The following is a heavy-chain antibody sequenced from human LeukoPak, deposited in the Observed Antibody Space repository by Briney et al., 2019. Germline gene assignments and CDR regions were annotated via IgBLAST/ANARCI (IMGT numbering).Heavy chain of an antibody. V-gene: IGHV3-21*01. Sequence: PGGSLRLSCAASGFTVSSNYMSWVRQAPGKGLEWVSSISTSSSYIYYADSVKGRFTISRDNAKNSLYLQMNSLRAEDTAVYYCARAYGGNPDYWGQGTLVTVSS. CDR1: GFTVSSNY. CDR3: ARAYGGNPDY. D-gene: IGHD4-23*01. J-gene: IGHJ4*02. CDR2: ISTSSSYI.